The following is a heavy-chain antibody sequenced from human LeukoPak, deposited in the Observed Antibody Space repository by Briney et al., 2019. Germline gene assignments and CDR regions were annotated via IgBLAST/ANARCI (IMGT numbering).Heavy chain of an antibody. CDR3: ARRGIFGVVIMRLGAFDI. D-gene: IGHD3-3*01. V-gene: IGHV1-2*02. Sequence: ASVKVSCKASGYTFTGYYMHWVRQAPGQGLEWMGWINPNSGGTNYAQKFQGRVTMTRDTSISTAYMELSRLRSDDTAVYYCARRGIFGVVIMRLGAFDIWGQGTMVTVSS. J-gene: IGHJ3*02. CDR2: INPNSGGT. CDR1: GYTFTGYY.